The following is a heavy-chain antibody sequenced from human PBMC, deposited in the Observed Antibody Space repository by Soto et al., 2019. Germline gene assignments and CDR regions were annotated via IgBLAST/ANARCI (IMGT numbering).Heavy chain of an antibody. D-gene: IGHD3-3*01. Sequence: GGSLRLSCAGSGFTFSSYWMSWVRQAPGKGLEWVANIKQDGSEKYYVDSVRGRFTISRDNAKNSLYLQMSGLRAEDTAVFYCARGTLWNGYQFFDYWGQGTLVTVSS. V-gene: IGHV3-7*01. CDR3: ARGTLWNGYQFFDY. CDR1: GFTFSSYW. CDR2: IKQDGSEK. J-gene: IGHJ4*02.